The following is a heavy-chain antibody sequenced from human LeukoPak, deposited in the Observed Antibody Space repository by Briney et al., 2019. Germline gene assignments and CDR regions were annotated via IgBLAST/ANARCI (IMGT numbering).Heavy chain of an antibody. Sequence: PGGSLRLSCAASGFTFSSYGMHWVRQAPGKGLEWVAFIRYDGSNKYYADSVKGRFTISRDDSSNTLWLQMNSLRVDDTAVYYCARALGDWGQGTLVTVSS. CDR1: GFTFSSYG. CDR3: ARALGD. J-gene: IGHJ4*02. CDR2: IRYDGSNK. V-gene: IGHV3-30*02.